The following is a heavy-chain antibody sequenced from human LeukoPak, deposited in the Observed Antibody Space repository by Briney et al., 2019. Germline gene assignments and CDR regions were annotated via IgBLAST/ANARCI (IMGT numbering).Heavy chain of an antibody. D-gene: IGHD3-9*01. Sequence: GGSLRLSCAASGFTFSSYSMNWVRQAPGKGLEWVSSISSSSSYIYYADSVKGRFTISRDNAKNSLYLQMNSLRAEDTAVYCCARYCYDILTGYTKYYFDYWGQGTLVSVSS. CDR2: ISSSSSYI. CDR3: ARYCYDILTGYTKYYFDY. V-gene: IGHV3-21*01. CDR1: GFTFSSYS. J-gene: IGHJ4*02.